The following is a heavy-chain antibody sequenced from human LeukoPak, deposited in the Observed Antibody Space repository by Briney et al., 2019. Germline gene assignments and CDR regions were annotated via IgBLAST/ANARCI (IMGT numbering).Heavy chain of an antibody. J-gene: IGHJ2*01. Sequence: ASVKVSCTVSGYSLTDLSIYWVRQAPGKGLEWMGGFVREDDGVIYAQKFQGRVTVTEDTSRDTAYMELSSLRSADTAVYYCATDYQGFANWYFDLWGRGSLVTVSS. CDR2: FVREDDGV. CDR1: GYSLTDLS. V-gene: IGHV1-24*01. CDR3: ATDYQGFANWYFDL. D-gene: IGHD2-21*01.